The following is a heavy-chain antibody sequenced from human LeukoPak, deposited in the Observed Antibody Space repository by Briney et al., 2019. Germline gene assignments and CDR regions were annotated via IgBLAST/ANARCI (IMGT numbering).Heavy chain of an antibody. CDR2: NNGSGGST. D-gene: IGHD3-16*02. J-gene: IGHJ4*02. CDR3: AKVPYDYVWGSYRPLYYFDY. CDR1: GFTFIIYA. V-gene: IGHV3-23*01. Sequence: GGSLRLSCAASGFTFIIYAMSWVRQSPGKGLEWVSANNGSGGSTYYADSVKGRFTISRDNSKNTLYLQMNSLRAEDTAVYYCAKVPYDYVWGSYRPLYYFDYWGQGTLVTVSS.